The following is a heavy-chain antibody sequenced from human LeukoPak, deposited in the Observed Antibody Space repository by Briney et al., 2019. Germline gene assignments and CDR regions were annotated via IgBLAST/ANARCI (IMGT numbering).Heavy chain of an antibody. CDR1: GFTVSSNY. Sequence: GGSLRLSCAASGFTVSSNYMSWVRQAPGKGLEWVSVIYSGGRTYYADSVKGRFTISRDNAKNTLSLQMNSLRPEDTAVYYCVRENLNEGFDSWGQGTLVAVSS. V-gene: IGHV3-53*01. D-gene: IGHD1-1*01. J-gene: IGHJ4*02. CDR2: IYSGGRT. CDR3: VRENLNEGFDS.